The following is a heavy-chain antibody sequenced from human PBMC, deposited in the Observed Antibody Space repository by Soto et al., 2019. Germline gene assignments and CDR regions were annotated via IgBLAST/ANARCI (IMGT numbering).Heavy chain of an antibody. CDR2: INNDGSDT. Sequence: EVHLVESGGGLVQPGGSLRLSCAASGFTFRYYWLHWVRQVPGRGPVWVSGINNDGSDTFYADFVEGRFTISRDNAKNTVYLQMDILRAEDTAVYYCGSLFEFWGQGTLVTVPS. J-gene: IGHJ4*02. CDR3: GSLFEF. CDR1: GFTFRYYW. V-gene: IGHV3-74*01.